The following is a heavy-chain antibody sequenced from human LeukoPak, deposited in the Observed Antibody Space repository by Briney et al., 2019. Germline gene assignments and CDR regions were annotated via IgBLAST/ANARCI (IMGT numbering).Heavy chain of an antibody. Sequence: ASVKVSCKASGYTFTSYGISWVRQAPGQGLEWMGWISAYNGNTNYAQKLQGRVTMTTDTSTSTVYMELSSLRSEDTAVYYCARECGGGEASDAFDIWGQGTMVTVSS. CDR3: ARECGGGEASDAFDI. CDR1: GYTFTSYG. J-gene: IGHJ3*02. D-gene: IGHD3-10*01. V-gene: IGHV1-18*01. CDR2: ISAYNGNT.